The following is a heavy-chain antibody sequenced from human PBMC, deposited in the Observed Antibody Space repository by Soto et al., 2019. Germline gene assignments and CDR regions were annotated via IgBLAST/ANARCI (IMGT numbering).Heavy chain of an antibody. Sequence: SETLSLTCTVSGGSVSSSSYYWDWIRQPPXKGLEWIGNIYYTGKTNYNPSLRSRVTISVDTSKNQFSLKLSSVTAADTAVYYCARRPKSGSFHYYGVDVWGRGPTVTVSS. J-gene: IGHJ6*02. CDR1: GGSVSSSSYY. CDR2: IYYTGKT. D-gene: IGHD1-26*01. V-gene: IGHV4-39*01. CDR3: ARRPKSGSFHYYGVDV.